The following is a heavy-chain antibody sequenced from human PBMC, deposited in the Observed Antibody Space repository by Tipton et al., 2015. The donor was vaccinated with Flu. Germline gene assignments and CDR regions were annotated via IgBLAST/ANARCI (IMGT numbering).Heavy chain of an antibody. Sequence: TLSLTCTVSGDSMRSYYWSWIRQPAGKGLEWIGRIYTSGTTNYNPSLKSRVTMSIDTSKDQFSLNLSPVTAADTAVYYCARVGDYTLKDWGQGTLVTVSS. CDR3: ARVGDYTLKD. D-gene: IGHD4-17*01. J-gene: IGHJ4*02. CDR2: IYTSGTT. V-gene: IGHV4-4*07. CDR1: GDSMRSYY.